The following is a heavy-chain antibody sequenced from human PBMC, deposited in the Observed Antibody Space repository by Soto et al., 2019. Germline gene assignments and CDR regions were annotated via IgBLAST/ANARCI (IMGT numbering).Heavy chain of an antibody. CDR2: IIPIHGTT. J-gene: IGHJ4*02. D-gene: IGHD3-16*01. CDR1: GGSLTSYP. V-gene: IGHV1-69*01. CDR3: ARGWGLVS. Sequence: QMEQSGAEVRKPGSSVKVSCKPSGGSLTSYPMAWVRQAPGQGFEWMGGIIPIHGTTEYAQKFQGRVTITADESTNRATLDLTGLTSEDTAVYYCARGWGLVSWGQGTLVTVSS.